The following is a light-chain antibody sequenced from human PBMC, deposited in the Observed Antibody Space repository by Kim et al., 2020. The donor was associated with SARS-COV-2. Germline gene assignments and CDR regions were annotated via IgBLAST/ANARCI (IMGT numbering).Light chain of an antibody. Sequence: GQSITSSCTGTSSDIGAYNYVSWCQQHPGKAPKLMIFHVSKRPSGVSSRFSGSKSANTASLTISGLQPEDEADYYCSAFTTSDAWIFGGGTKVTVL. CDR2: HVS. CDR1: SSDIGAYNY. CDR3: SAFTTSDAWI. V-gene: IGLV2-14*04. J-gene: IGLJ2*01.